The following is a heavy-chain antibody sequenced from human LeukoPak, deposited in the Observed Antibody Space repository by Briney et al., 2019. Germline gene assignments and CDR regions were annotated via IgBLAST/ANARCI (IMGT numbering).Heavy chain of an antibody. CDR3: ARGEYSRQSRRRGYYYYYMDV. CDR1: GYTFTSYD. CDR2: MNPNRGNT. Sequence: ASVKVSCKASGYTFTSYDINWVRQATGEGLEWMGWMNPNRGNTGYAQKIQGRVTITRNTSKSTAYMELSSLRSEDTAVYYCARGEYSRQSRRRGYYYYYMDVWGKGTTVTVSS. J-gene: IGHJ6*03. V-gene: IGHV1-8*01. D-gene: IGHD6-6*01.